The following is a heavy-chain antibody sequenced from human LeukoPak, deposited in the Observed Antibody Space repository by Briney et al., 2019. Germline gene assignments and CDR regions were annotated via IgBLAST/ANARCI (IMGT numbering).Heavy chain of an antibody. CDR1: GFTFSTYG. D-gene: IGHD4-17*01. CDR3: AKGARYGPWDY. J-gene: IGHJ4*02. Sequence: SGGSLRLSCAASGFTFSTYGIHWARQAPGKGLEWVAFISNDGNNEYYSDSVKGRFTVSRDNSKNMLYLQMNSLRGEDTAVYYCAKGARYGPWDYWGRGTLLTVSS. CDR2: ISNDGNNE. V-gene: IGHV3-30*18.